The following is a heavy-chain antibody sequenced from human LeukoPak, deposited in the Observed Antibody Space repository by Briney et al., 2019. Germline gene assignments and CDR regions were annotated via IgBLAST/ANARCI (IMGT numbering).Heavy chain of an antibody. Sequence: SETLSLTCTVSGGSISSGDYYWSWIRQPPGKGLEWIGYIYYSGSTYYNPSLKSRVTISVDRSKNQFSLKLSSVTAADTAVYYCARGVSAAGHLFDYWGQGTLVTVSS. J-gene: IGHJ4*02. CDR1: GGSISSGDYY. D-gene: IGHD6-13*01. CDR2: IYYSGST. V-gene: IGHV4-30-4*01. CDR3: ARGVSAAGHLFDY.